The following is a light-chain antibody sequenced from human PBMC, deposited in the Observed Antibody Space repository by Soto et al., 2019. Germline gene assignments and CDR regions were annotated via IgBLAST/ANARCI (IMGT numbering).Light chain of an antibody. Sequence: EIVMTQSPATLSVSPGERATLSCRASQSVSSNLAWYQQTPGQAPRLLIYGASTRATGLPARFSGSGSGTEFTLTISRLQSEDFAVYYCQQYNNWFYTFGQGTKLEIK. CDR3: QQYNNWFYT. V-gene: IGKV3-15*01. CDR1: QSVSSN. J-gene: IGKJ2*01. CDR2: GAS.